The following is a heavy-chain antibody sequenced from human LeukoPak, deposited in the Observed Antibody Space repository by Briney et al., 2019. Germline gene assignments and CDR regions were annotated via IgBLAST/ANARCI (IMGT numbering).Heavy chain of an antibody. D-gene: IGHD5-24*01. CDR2: ISYDGSNK. J-gene: IGHJ4*02. CDR3: ARGAGYNYPYYFDY. CDR1: GFTFSGCP. Sequence: PGGSLRLSCAASGFTFSGCPIHWVRQAPGKGLEWVAVISYDGSNKYYADSVKGRFTISRDNSKNTLYLQMNSLRAEDTAVYYCARGAGYNYPYYFDYWGQGTLVTVSS. V-gene: IGHV3-30*14.